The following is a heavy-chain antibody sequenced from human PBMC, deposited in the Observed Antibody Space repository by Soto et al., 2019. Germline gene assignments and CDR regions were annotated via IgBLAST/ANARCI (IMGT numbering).Heavy chain of an antibody. D-gene: IGHD3-9*01. CDR1: GYRFSTYW. CDR3: ARVDDISLYFCY. V-gene: IGHV5-51*01. J-gene: IGHJ4*02. Sequence: GESLKISCKGSGYRFSTYWIGWVRQMPGKGLEWMGIIYPGDSDTRYSPSFQGQVTISADKSITTAYLQWNSLKASDTAMYYCARVDDISLYFCYWGQGTRVTVSS. CDR2: IYPGDSDT.